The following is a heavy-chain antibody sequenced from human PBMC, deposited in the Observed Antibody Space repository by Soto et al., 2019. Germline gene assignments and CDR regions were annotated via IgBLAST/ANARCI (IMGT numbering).Heavy chain of an antibody. Sequence: EVQLVESGGGLVQPGGSLRLSCADSEFTVSDNYMTWVRHAPGKGLEWVSVIYSGGSTYSADSVKGRFTISRDNSKNMVYLQMKSLRVEYTAVYYCASGAGSATFDYWGQGTLVTVSS. D-gene: IGHD5-12*01. J-gene: IGHJ4*02. CDR3: ASGAGSATFDY. CDR2: IYSGGST. CDR1: EFTVSDNY. V-gene: IGHV3-66*01.